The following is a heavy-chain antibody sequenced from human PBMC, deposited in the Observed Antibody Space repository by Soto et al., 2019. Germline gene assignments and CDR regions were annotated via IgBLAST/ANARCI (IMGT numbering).Heavy chain of an antibody. D-gene: IGHD3-22*01. V-gene: IGHV3-23*01. CDR1: GFTFSSYA. J-gene: IGHJ4*02. CDR2: ISGSGGST. CDR3: AKGFNYYDSSGYLYYFDY. Sequence: GGSLRLSXAASGFTFSSYAMSWVRQAPGKGLEWVSAISGSGGSTYYADSVKGRFTISRDNSKNTLYLQMNSLRAEDTAVYYCAKGFNYYDSSGYLYYFDYWGQGTLVTV.